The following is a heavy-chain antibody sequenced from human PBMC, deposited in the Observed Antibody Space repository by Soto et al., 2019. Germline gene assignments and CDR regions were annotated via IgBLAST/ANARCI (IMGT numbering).Heavy chain of an antibody. D-gene: IGHD3-22*01. V-gene: IGHV4-39*01. CDR3: ARRAHYYDSSGYPHDAFDI. Sequence: SETLSLTCTVSGGSISSSSYYWGWIRQPPGKGLEWIGSIYYSGSTYYNPSLKSRVTISVDTSKNQFSLKLSSVTAADTAVYYCARRAHYYDSSGYPHDAFDIWGQGTMVTFSS. CDR1: GGSISSSSYY. CDR2: IYYSGST. J-gene: IGHJ3*02.